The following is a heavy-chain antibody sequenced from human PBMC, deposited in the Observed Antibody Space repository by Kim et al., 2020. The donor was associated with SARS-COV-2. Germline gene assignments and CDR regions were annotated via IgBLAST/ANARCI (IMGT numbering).Heavy chain of an antibody. CDR3: ARDPGICSGGSYYKPPGPYYYGTDA. J-gene: IGHJ6*02. CDR1: GFTFSSYA. V-gene: IGHV3-30-3*01. CDR2: ISYDGSNK. Sequence: GGSLRLSCAASGFTFSSYAMHWVRQAPGKGLEWVAFISYDGSNKYYADAVKGRFTISRDNSKYTLYRQMNILRAEDTAVYYCARDPGICSGGSYYKPPGPYYYGTDACGQGSTVTAS. D-gene: IGHD2-15*01.